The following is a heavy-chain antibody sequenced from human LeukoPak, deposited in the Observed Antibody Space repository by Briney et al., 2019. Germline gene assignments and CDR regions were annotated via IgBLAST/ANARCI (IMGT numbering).Heavy chain of an antibody. CDR1: SGSISIYS. CDR3: ARDGYSGSDAL. J-gene: IGHJ4*02. CDR2: IYHSGST. Sequence: PSETLSLTCTVSSGSISIYSWSWIRQPPGKGLEWIGYIYHSGSTNYNPSLKSRVTISVDTSQNQFYLKLSSVTAADTAVYYCARDGYSGSDALWGQGTLVSVSS. V-gene: IGHV4-59*01. D-gene: IGHD5-12*01.